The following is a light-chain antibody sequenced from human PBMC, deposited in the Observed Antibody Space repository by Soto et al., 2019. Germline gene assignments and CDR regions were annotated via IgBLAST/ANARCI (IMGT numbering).Light chain of an antibody. CDR2: EVS. J-gene: IGLJ3*02. CDR3: SSYTSSGTHM. Sequence: QSALTQPASVSGSPGQWITISCTGTSSDVGGYNNVSWYQQHPGKAPKLMIYEVSNRPSGVSNRFSGSKSGNTASLTISGLQAEDEADYYCSSYTSSGTHMFGGGTKLTVL. CDR1: SSDVGGYNN. V-gene: IGLV2-14*01.